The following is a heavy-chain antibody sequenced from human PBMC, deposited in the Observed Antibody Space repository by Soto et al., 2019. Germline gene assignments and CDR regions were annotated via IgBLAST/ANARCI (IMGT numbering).Heavy chain of an antibody. Sequence: QVQLVQSGAEVKKPGASVKVSCKASGYTFTSYGVSWVRQAPGQGLEWMGWISGYNGNTNYAQKLQGRVTMTTDTSTSTAYMELRSLRSDDTAVYYCARAGNYYYGSGSPYYDGMDVWGQGITVTVSS. CDR1: GYTFTSYG. D-gene: IGHD3-10*01. J-gene: IGHJ6*02. V-gene: IGHV1-18*04. CDR2: ISGYNGNT. CDR3: ARAGNYYYGSGSPYYDGMDV.